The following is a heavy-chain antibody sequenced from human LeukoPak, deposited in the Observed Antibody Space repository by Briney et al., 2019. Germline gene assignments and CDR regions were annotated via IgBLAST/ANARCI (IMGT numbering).Heavy chain of an antibody. D-gene: IGHD2-2*02. V-gene: IGHV4-4*07. CDR3: ARSYCSSTSCYTGSYYFDY. CDR2: IYTSGST. J-gene: IGHJ4*02. Sequence: SETLSLTCTVSGDSISSYYWTWIRQPAGKGLEWIGRIYTSGSTNYNPSLKSRVTMSVDTSKNQFSLKLSSVTAADTAVYYCARSYCSSTSCYTGSYYFDYWGQGTLVTVSS. CDR1: GDSISSYY.